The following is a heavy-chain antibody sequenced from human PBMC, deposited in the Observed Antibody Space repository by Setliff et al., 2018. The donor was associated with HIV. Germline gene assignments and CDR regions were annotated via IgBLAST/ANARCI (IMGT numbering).Heavy chain of an antibody. J-gene: IGHJ3*02. V-gene: IGHV4-59*11. D-gene: IGHD3-10*01. CDR3: ARAPIHYFGDNNSPWPDGFDI. CDR1: SGSISSHY. CDR2: IYNSGSTIT. Sequence: PSETLSLTCTVSSGSISSHYWTWIRQPPGKGLEYIGYIYNSGSTITNYNPSLNGRVTISLDMSKTQFSLKLNSVTAADTAVYFCARAPIHYFGDNNSPWPDGFDIWGLGTMVTVSS.